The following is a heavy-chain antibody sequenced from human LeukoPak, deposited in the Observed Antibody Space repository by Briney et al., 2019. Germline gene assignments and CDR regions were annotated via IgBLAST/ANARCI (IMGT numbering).Heavy chain of an antibody. CDR3: ARVAKERVGGVYYFDY. Sequence: GGSLRLSCAASGFTFSDYDMHWVRQATGKGLDWFSAIGTAGDTYYTGSVKGRFTISRENAKNSLYLQMNSLRAGDTAVYYCARVAKERVGGVYYFDYWGQGTLVTVSS. V-gene: IGHV3-13*01. D-gene: IGHD1-1*01. CDR1: GFTFSDYD. J-gene: IGHJ4*02. CDR2: IGTAGDT.